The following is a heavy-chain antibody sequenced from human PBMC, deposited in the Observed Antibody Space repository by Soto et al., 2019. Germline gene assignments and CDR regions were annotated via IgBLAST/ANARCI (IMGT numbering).Heavy chain of an antibody. CDR3: AKDRMITFGGIIDQATFDY. Sequence: PGGSLRLSCAASGFTFSNYAMNWVRQAPGKELEWVSAISGSGGSTYYADYVKGRFTISRDNSKNTLYLQMNSLRAEDTAVYYCAKDRMITFGGIIDQATFDYWGQGTLVTVSS. CDR2: ISGSGGST. J-gene: IGHJ4*02. CDR1: GFTFSNYA. D-gene: IGHD3-16*02. V-gene: IGHV3-23*01.